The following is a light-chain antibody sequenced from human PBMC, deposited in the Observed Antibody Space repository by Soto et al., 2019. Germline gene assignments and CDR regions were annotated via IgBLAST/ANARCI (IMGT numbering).Light chain of an antibody. CDR3: QQFGGSPPSWT. CDR2: GAS. Sequence: ESVLTQSPGTLSLSPGERATLSCRASQSVSSNSLAWYQQKPGQAPRLLIYGASSMATGTPDRFSGSGSGTDFTLTISRLEPEDFAVYDCQQFGGSPPSWTFGQGTKVEI. V-gene: IGKV3-20*01. J-gene: IGKJ1*01. CDR1: QSVSSNS.